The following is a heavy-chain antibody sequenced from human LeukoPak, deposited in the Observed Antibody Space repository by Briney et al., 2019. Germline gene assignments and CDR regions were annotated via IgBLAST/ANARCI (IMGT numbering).Heavy chain of an antibody. J-gene: IGHJ4*02. CDR2: INSGRSDT. V-gene: IGHV5-51*01. CDR1: GYSFSSYW. CDR3: TKRRTCSRINCYGVDD. D-gene: IGHD3-16*01. Sequence: RGESLKISCKGSGYSFSSYWIGWVRQMPGKGLEWMGIINSGRSDTRYSPPFQGQVTISADESISTSYLHWTSLKASDTAMYYCTKRRTCSRINCYGVDDWGQGTLVTVSS.